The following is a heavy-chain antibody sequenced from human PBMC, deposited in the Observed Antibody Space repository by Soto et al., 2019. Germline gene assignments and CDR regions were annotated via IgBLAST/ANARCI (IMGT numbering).Heavy chain of an antibody. CDR2: ISFDRSTL. D-gene: IGHD2-21*02. J-gene: IGHJ4*02. CDR3: AKDQGRRVTATRELDY. V-gene: IGHV3-30*18. Sequence: QVQLVQSGGGVVQPGKSLRLSCAASGFTFNSFGMHWVRQAPGKGLAWVALISFDRSTLNYADSVRGRFTISSDDSKNRLYLQRDSLRREDTAVYYCAKDQGRRVTATRELDYWGQGTLVTVSS. CDR1: GFTFNSFG.